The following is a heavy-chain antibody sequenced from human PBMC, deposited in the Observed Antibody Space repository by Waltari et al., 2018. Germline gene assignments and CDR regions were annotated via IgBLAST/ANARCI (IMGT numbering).Heavy chain of an antibody. CDR2: IYYSGST. Sequence: QLQLQESGPGLVKPSETLSLTCTVSGGSISSSSYYWGWIRQPPGKGLEWIGSIYYSGSTYYNPSLKSRVTISVDTSKNQFSLKLSSVTAADTAVYYCARGRYYYDSSGYFYWGQGTLVTVSS. D-gene: IGHD3-22*01. CDR1: GGSISSSSYY. J-gene: IGHJ4*02. V-gene: IGHV4-39*07. CDR3: ARGRYYYDSSGYFY.